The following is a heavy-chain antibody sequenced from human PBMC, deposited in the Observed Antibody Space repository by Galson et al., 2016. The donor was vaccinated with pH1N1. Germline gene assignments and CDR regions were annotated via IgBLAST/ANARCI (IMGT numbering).Heavy chain of an antibody. CDR1: GFLFSGYT. CDR2: ISSTGRNI. D-gene: IGHD2-2*01. V-gene: IGHV3-21*01. Sequence: SLRLSCAASGFLFSGYTMNWIRQAPGKGPEWVSSISSTGRNIYSADSLKGRFTISRDNAKNSLYLQISNLRVEEPAVYYCAREPYFQPYFDNWGQGTLVTVSA. J-gene: IGHJ4*02. CDR3: AREPYFQPYFDN.